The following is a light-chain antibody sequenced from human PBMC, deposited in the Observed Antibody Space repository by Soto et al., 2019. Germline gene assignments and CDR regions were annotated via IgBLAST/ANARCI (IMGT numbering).Light chain of an antibody. CDR2: DNN. J-gene: IGLJ2*01. Sequence: QSVLTQPPSLSAAPGQKVTISCSGSSSNIGNNYVSWYQQLPGTAPKLLIYDNNKRPSGIPDRFSGSKSGTSASLGITGLQTGDEADYYCGTWDSSLSAGVFGGGTKGTVL. CDR3: GTWDSSLSAGV. V-gene: IGLV1-51*01. CDR1: SSNIGNNY.